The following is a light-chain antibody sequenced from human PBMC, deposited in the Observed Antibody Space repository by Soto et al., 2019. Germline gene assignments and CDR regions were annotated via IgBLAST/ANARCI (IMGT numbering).Light chain of an antibody. CDR1: QSIRSR. CDR3: QHRT. CDR2: DAS. V-gene: IGKV1-5*01. J-gene: IGKJ1*01. Sequence: DIQMTQSPSTLSASVGDRVTFTCRASQSIRSRLAWYQQKPGKAPKLLIYDASSLESGVPSRFSGSGSGTEFTLTISSLQPDDSATYYCQHRTFGQGTKVDIK.